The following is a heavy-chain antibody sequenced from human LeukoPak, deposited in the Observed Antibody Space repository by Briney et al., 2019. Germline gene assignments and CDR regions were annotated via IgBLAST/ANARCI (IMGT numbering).Heavy chain of an antibody. Sequence: SETLSLTCNVSGGSISSGSYFWGWVRQPPRKGLEWIGSIYYSGSTYYNPSLKSRVTISVDTSKNQFSLKLTSVTAADTAVYYCARIYCSSTTCYFPSWFDPWGQGTLVTVSS. D-gene: IGHD2-2*01. CDR2: IYYSGST. V-gene: IGHV4-39*01. CDR3: ARIYCSSTTCYFPSWFDP. J-gene: IGHJ5*02. CDR1: GGSISSGSYF.